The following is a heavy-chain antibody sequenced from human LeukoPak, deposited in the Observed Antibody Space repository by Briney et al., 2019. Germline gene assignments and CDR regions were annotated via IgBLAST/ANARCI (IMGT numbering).Heavy chain of an antibody. V-gene: IGHV3-23*01. CDR1: GFTFSSYA. J-gene: IGHJ4*02. D-gene: IGHD3-16*02. CDR2: ISGSGGSL. CDR3: AKLMGSLDAWGSFRFSFDS. Sequence: SGGSLRLFCAASGFTFSSYAMSWVRLAPGKGLDWVSTISGSGGSLYYADSVRGRFTISRDNSKNTLYLQMNSLRAEDTAVYYCAKLMGSLDAWGSFRFSFDSWGQRTLVTVSS.